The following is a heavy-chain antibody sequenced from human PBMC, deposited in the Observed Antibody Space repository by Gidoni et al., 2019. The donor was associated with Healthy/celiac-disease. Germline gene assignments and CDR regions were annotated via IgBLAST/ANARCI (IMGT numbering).Heavy chain of an antibody. D-gene: IGHD3-16*01. CDR3: ARQPMITFGGVIKTVGNNWFDP. J-gene: IGHJ5*02. CDR1: GYSFTSYW. Sequence: EVQLVQSGAEVKKPGESLKISCKGSGYSFTSYWIGWVRQMPGKGLEWMGIIYPGDSDTRYSPSFQGQVTISADKSISTAYLQWSSLKASDTAMYYCARQPMITFGGVIKTVGNNWFDPWGQGTLVTVSS. V-gene: IGHV5-51*01. CDR2: IYPGDSDT.